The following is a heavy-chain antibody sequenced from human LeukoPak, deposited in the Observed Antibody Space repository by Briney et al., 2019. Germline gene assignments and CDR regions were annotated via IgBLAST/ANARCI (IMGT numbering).Heavy chain of an antibody. CDR3: ARDRGGYSSGWYWFDP. V-gene: IGHV1-3*04. CDR2: INTANGNT. Sequence: ASVKVSCKASGYTFPNYAMHWVRQAPGQRLDWMGWINTANGNTKYSQKFQGRVTITRDTSASTAYMELSSLTSEDTALYYCARDRGGYSSGWYWFDPWGKGTLVTVSS. D-gene: IGHD6-19*01. J-gene: IGHJ5*02. CDR1: GYTFPNYA.